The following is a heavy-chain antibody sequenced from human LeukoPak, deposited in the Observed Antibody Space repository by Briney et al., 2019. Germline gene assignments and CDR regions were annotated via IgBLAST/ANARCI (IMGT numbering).Heavy chain of an antibody. CDR2: ISYDGSNK. CDR1: GFTFSSYA. V-gene: IGHV3-30-3*01. D-gene: IGHD6-6*01. J-gene: IGHJ5*02. CDR3: ARAIRADRRGSWFDP. Sequence: QPGGSLRLSCAASGFTFSSYAMHWVRQAPGKGLEWVAVISYDGSNKYYADSVKGRFTISRDNSKNTLYLQMNSLRAEDTAVYYCARAIRADRRGSWFDPWGQGTLVTVSS.